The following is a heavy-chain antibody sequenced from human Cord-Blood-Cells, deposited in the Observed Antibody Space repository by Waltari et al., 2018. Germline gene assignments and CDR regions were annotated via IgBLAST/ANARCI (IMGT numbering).Heavy chain of an antibody. J-gene: IGHJ3*02. Sequence: QVQLVESGGGVVQPGRSLRLSCAASGLPFSSYSMHWVRQAPGKGLEWVAVISYDGSNKYYADSVKGRFTISRDNSKNTLYLQMNSLRAEDTAVYYCARIQLWVPFGAFDIWGQGTMVTVSS. D-gene: IGHD5-18*01. CDR3: ARIQLWVPFGAFDI. CDR1: GLPFSSYS. CDR2: ISYDGSNK. V-gene: IGHV3-30-3*01.